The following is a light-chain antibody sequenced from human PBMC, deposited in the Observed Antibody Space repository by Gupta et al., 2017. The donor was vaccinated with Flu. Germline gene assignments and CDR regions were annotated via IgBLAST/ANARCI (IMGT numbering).Light chain of an antibody. CDR2: WAS. CDR3: QQYYSTPPYT. Sequence: KSSQSVLYSSNNKNFVAWYQQKPGQPPKLLIYWASTRESGVPDRFSGSGSGTDFTLTISILQAEDVAVYYCQQYYSTPPYTFGQGTKLEIK. V-gene: IGKV4-1*01. J-gene: IGKJ2*01. CDR1: QSVLYSSNNKNF.